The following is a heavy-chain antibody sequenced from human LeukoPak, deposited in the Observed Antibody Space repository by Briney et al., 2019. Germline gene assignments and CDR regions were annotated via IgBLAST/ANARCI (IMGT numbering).Heavy chain of an antibody. Sequence: GGSLRLSCAASGFTFSSYIMNWVRQAPGKGLEWVSAISGSGGGTYYADSVKGRFTISRDNSKNTLYMQMNSLRAEDTAVYYCAKVVNSGYYYYFDYWGQGTLVTVSS. J-gene: IGHJ4*02. CDR2: ISGSGGGT. D-gene: IGHD3-22*01. V-gene: IGHV3-23*01. CDR3: AKVVNSGYYYYFDY. CDR1: GFTFSSYI.